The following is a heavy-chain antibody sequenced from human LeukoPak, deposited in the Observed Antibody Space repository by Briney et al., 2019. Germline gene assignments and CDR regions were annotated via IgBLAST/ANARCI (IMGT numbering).Heavy chain of an antibody. V-gene: IGHV4-31*11. J-gene: IGHJ4*02. CDR3: ARDRIGTYYYDQ. CDR1: GGSFSGYY. Sequence: SETLSLTCAVYGGSFSGYYWSWIRQHPGKGLEWIGYIYYSGSTYYNPSLKSRVTISVDTSKNQFSLKLSSVTAADTAVYYCARDRIGTYYYDQWGQGTLVTVSS. D-gene: IGHD1-1*01. CDR2: IYYSGST.